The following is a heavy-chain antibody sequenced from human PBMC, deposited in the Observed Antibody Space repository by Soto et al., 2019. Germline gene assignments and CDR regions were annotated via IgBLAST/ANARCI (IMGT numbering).Heavy chain of an antibody. D-gene: IGHD2-8*01. CDR1: GYTFPKYG. CDR2: ISAYNGNT. J-gene: IGHJ6*01. CDR3: ARDRGIYGTNGVCGRPYYNYYRIEA. Sequence: VTGSSWASGYTFPKYGISWLRQPPQQCIEWMGWISAYNGNTNYAQKLQGRVTMTTDTSTITAYMELRSLRSDDTAVYYCARDRGIYGTNGVCGRPYYNYYRIEAWRQGTT. V-gene: IGHV1-18*04.